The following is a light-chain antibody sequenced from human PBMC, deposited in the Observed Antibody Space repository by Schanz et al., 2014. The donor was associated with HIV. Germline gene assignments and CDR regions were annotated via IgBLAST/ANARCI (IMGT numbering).Light chain of an antibody. Sequence: QSVLTQPPSASGTPGQRVTISCSGSSSNIGSNYVYWYQQLPGTAPKLLIYRNNQRPSGVPDRFSGSKSGASATLLITGLQTGDEADYYCATWDTGLTAGELVFGTGTKLTVL. V-gene: IGLV1-47*01. CDR1: SSNIGSNY. CDR3: ATWDTGLTAGELV. J-gene: IGLJ1*01. CDR2: RNN.